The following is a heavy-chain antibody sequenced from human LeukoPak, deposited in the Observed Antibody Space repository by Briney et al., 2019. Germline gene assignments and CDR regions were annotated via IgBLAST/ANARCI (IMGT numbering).Heavy chain of an antibody. Sequence: ASVTVSFTASGYTFTGYYMHWVRQAPGQGLEWMGGINPNSGGTNYSQKVQGRVTITRDTSNSTAYMELSRLRSDDTAVYYCASRDEGSSWYDDYWGQGTLVTVSS. CDR1: GYTFTGYY. CDR2: INPNSGGT. CDR3: ASRDEGSSWYDDY. V-gene: IGHV1-2*02. D-gene: IGHD6-13*01. J-gene: IGHJ4*02.